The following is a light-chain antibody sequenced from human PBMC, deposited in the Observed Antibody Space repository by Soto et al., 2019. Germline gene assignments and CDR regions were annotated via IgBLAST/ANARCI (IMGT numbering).Light chain of an antibody. V-gene: IGKV1-6*01. Sequence: AIQMTQSPTSLYASVGDRVTITCRASQGIGNELGWYQQKPGKAPNLLVYHASTLQNGVPSRFAGSGSGTDFTLTINSLRPEDFATYYCLQDYNYPRTFGQGTKVEIK. J-gene: IGKJ1*01. CDR1: QGIGNE. CDR3: LQDYNYPRT. CDR2: HAS.